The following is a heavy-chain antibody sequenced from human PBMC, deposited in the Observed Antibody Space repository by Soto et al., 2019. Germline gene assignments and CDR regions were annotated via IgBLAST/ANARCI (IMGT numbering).Heavy chain of an antibody. J-gene: IGHJ2*01. CDR3: FFVQAEDGIRGLCTVSACLLNRSSDL. D-gene: IGHD3-3*01. V-gene: IGHV4-59*03. Sequence: PVEGLEWSGCICNSGTTNYNPSLKSRVAISIDTQKNQFSLQLSSVTVADTAFYYCFFVQAEDGIRGLCTVSACLLNRSSDL. CDR2: ICNSGTT.